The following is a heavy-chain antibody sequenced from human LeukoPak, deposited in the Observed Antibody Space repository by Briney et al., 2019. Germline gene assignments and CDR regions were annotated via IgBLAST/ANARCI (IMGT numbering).Heavy chain of an antibody. D-gene: IGHD6-19*01. J-gene: IGHJ4*02. Sequence: GGSLRLSCAASGFNFKNYWMHWVRQAPGKGLEWVSRIINDGSSTTYADSVKGRFTISRDNSKNMLYLQMNSLRAEDTAVYYCARAGGLRIAVAPIDCWGQGTLVTVSS. CDR1: GFNFKNYW. CDR2: IINDGSST. V-gene: IGHV3-74*01. CDR3: ARAGGLRIAVAPIDC.